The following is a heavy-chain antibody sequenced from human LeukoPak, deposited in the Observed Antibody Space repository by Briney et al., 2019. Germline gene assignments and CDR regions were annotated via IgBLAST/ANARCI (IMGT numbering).Heavy chain of an antibody. Sequence: ASVKVSCKASGYTFTSHGLGWARQAPGQGLEWMGWISIYSGNTNYAQKFQDRISMTTDTSTSTAYMELRSLKSDDTAVYYCARVVSSSSWYYSYFDYWGQGTLVTVSS. CDR2: ISIYSGNT. J-gene: IGHJ4*02. D-gene: IGHD6-13*01. CDR3: ARVVSSSSWYYSYFDY. CDR1: GYTFTSHG. V-gene: IGHV1-18*01.